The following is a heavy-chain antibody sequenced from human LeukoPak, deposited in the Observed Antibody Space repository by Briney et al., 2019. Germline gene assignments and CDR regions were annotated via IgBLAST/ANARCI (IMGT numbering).Heavy chain of an antibody. Sequence: GGSLRLSCAASGFTFSYAWMNWVRQAPGKGLVWLGRIKSRINGGTAEYTAPVKGRFTISRDDSKNMLYLQMNSLRTEDTAIYYCATDGFYDSSRAGGYYFDFWGQGTLVTVSS. CDR3: ATDGFYDSSRAGGYYFDF. CDR2: IKSRINGGTA. J-gene: IGHJ4*02. V-gene: IGHV3-15*01. CDR1: GFTFSYAW. D-gene: IGHD3-22*01.